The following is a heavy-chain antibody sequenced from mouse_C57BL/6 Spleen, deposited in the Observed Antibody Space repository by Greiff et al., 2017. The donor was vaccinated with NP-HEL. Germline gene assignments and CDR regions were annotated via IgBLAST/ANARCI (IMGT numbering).Heavy chain of an antibody. D-gene: IGHD2-4*01. V-gene: IGHV8-12*01. CDR3: AREYDYDEGYYAMDY. J-gene: IGHJ4*01. CDR2: IYWDDDN. CDR1: GFSLSTSGMG. Sequence: QVTLKVSGPGILQSSQTLSLPCSFSGFSLSTSGMGVSWIRQPSGKGLEWLAHIYWDDDNRSNPSLKSRHTISKDTSRHQVFLKITSVDTADTATYYCAREYDYDEGYYAMDYWGQGTSVTVSS.